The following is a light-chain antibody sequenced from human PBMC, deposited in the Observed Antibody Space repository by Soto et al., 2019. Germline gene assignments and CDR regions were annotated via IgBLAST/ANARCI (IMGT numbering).Light chain of an antibody. J-gene: IGKJ2*01. CDR2: GAS. CDR3: HQYGSSPPYT. CDR1: QSISSSS. Sequence: EIALTQSPGTLSLSPGERATLSCRASQSISSSSLAWYQQKPGQAPRLLISGASTRATGIPDRFGGSGSGTDFTLTISRLEPEDFAVHYCHQYGSSPPYTFGQGTKVEIK. V-gene: IGKV3-20*01.